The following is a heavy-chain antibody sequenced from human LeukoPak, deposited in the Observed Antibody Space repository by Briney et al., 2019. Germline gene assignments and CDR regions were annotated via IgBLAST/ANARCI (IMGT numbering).Heavy chain of an antibody. CDR3: ARDSRGRWLQFYYMDV. D-gene: IGHD5-24*01. J-gene: IGHJ6*03. CDR1: RFTFSTYW. V-gene: IGHV3-7*01. CDR2: IKQDGSEK. Sequence: GGSLRLSCAASRFTFSTYWMSWVRQAPGKGLEWVANIKQDGSEKYYVDSVKGRFTISRDNAKNSLYLQMNSLRAEDTAVYYCARDSRGRWLQFYYMDVWGKGTTVTISS.